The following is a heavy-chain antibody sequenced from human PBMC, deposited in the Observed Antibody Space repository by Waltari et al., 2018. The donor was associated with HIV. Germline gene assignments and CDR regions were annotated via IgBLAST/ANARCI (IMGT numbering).Heavy chain of an antibody. Sequence: QVQLQESGPGLVKPSETLSLTCAVSGYSISSGYYWGWIRQPPGKGLEWIGSIYHSGSTYYNPSLKSRVTISVDTSKNQFSLKLSSVTAADTAVYYCARDRVSSGWEFDYWGQGTLVTVSS. CDR1: GYSISSGYY. J-gene: IGHJ4*02. CDR2: IYHSGST. V-gene: IGHV4-38-2*02. CDR3: ARDRVSSGWEFDY. D-gene: IGHD6-19*01.